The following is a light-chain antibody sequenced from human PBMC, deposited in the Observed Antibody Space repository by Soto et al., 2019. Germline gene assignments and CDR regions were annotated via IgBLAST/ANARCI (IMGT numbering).Light chain of an antibody. CDR3: QQYNNWPWT. Sequence: EIVMTQSPATLSESPGERATVSCGASQSVSNNLAWYQQKPGQAPRLLIYGASTRATSIAARFSGSGSGTEFTLTISSLQSEDFAVYYCQQYNNWPWTFGQGTKVDIK. V-gene: IGKV3-15*01. J-gene: IGKJ1*01. CDR1: QSVSNN. CDR2: GAS.